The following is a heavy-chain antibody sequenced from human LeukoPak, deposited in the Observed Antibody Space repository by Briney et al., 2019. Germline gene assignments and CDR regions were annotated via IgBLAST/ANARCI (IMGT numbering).Heavy chain of an antibody. D-gene: IGHD6-19*01. V-gene: IGHV4-4*07. CDR2: IYSSGST. CDR3: AIDRGFSSGHGGWFDP. J-gene: IGHJ5*02. Sequence: PSETLSLTCTVSGGSISNNYWTWIRQPAGKGLEYIGRIYSSGSTHYNPSLKSRVTMSVDTSKNQFSLKLTSVTVADTALYYCAIDRGFSSGHGGWFDPWGQGTLVTVSS. CDR1: GGSISNNY.